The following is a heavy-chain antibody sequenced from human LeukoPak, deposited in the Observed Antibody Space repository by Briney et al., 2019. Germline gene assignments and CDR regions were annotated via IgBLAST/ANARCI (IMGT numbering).Heavy chain of an antibody. V-gene: IGHV3-23*01. Sequence: GGSLRLSCAASGFTFSRYARSWVRQAPGKGLEWVSAISGSGGSTYYADSVKGRFTISRYNSKNTLYLQMNSLRAEDTAVYCCAKVGYYDSSGTKAEYFQHWGQGTLVTVSS. D-gene: IGHD3-22*01. CDR2: ISGSGGST. CDR1: GFTFSRYA. CDR3: AKVGYYDSSGTKAEYFQH. J-gene: IGHJ1*01.